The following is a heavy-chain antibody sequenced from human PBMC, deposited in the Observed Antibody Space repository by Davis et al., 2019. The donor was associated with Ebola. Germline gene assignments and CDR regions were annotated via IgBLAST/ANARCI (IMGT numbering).Heavy chain of an antibody. CDR3: VGVGATKVDY. D-gene: IGHD1-26*01. CDR1: GFTFDDYA. J-gene: IGHJ4*02. Sequence: GESLKISCTASGFTFDDYAMTWVRQVPGKGLEWVSGINWNGGSTGYADSVKGRFTISRDNAKNSLYLQMNSLRAEDTAVYYCVGVGATKVDYWGQGTLVTVSS. CDR2: INWNGGST. V-gene: IGHV3-20*04.